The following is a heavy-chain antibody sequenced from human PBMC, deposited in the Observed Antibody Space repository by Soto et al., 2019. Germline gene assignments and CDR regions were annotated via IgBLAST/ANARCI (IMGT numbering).Heavy chain of an antibody. CDR3: VRDDRWAFDF. V-gene: IGHV3-48*02. D-gene: IGHD3-22*01. J-gene: IGHJ3*01. Sequence: EVQLVESGGGLVQPGGSLRVSCAASGFTFSNYAFNWIRQAPGKGLEWVSYISIGSGSIFYADSVKGRFTISRDDAKNSLYLQMNTLRDEDTAVYYCVRDDRWAFDFWGQGTRVTVSS. CDR2: ISIGSGSI. CDR1: GFTFSNYA.